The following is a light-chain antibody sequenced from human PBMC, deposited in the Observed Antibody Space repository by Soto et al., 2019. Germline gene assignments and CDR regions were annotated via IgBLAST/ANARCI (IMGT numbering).Light chain of an antibody. CDR3: QQYGSSPWT. Sequence: EIVLTQSPGTLSLSPGERGTLSCRASQSISSSYLAWYQQKPGQAPRLLIYAASSRATGIPDGFSGSVSGTDVTLTISRLEPEDFAVYYCQQYGSSPWTFGQGTKVEIK. CDR1: QSISSSY. J-gene: IGKJ1*01. CDR2: AAS. V-gene: IGKV3-20*01.